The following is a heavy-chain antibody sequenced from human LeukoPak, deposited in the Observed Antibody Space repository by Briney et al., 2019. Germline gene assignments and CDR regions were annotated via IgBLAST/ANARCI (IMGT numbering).Heavy chain of an antibody. CDR2: IIPLFGTA. J-gene: IGHJ4*02. D-gene: IGHD2-15*01. CDR1: GCTFSTYA. CDR3: ARGRQGYWGGGRCYICQF. V-gene: IGHV1-69*01. Sequence: SSVKLSCKASGCTFSTYAISWGRQPPGQGLGWMGGIIPLFGTANNAQKFQGRVTITADESTSTAYMELSSLRSDDTALYYCARGRQGYWGGGRCYICQFWGQGTLVSVSS.